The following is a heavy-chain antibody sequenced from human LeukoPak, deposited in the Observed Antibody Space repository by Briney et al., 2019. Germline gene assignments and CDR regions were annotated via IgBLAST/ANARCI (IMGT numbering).Heavy chain of an antibody. D-gene: IGHD3-22*01. CDR2: IHYSGNT. J-gene: IGHJ4*02. Sequence: SETLSLTCAVSGGSISGSSNYWGWIRQPPGKGLEWIGSIHYSGNTYYNPSLKSRVTISVDTSKNQFSLKLTSVTAADTAVYYCARPTFASYSSGYHYWGQGTLVTVSS. CDR3: ARPTFASYSSGYHY. V-gene: IGHV4-39*01. CDR1: GGSISGSSNY.